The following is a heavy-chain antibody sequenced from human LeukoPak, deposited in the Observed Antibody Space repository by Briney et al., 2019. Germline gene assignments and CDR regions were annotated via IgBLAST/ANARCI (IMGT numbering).Heavy chain of an antibody. J-gene: IGHJ4*02. Sequence: ASVKVSCKASGYIFTSYYMHWVRQAPGQGLEWMGIINPSGGSTSYAQKFQGRVTMTRDTSTSTVYMELSSLRSEDTAVYYCARPGIYGDYEYYFDYWGQGTLVTVSS. CDR1: GYIFTSYY. CDR3: ARPGIYGDYEYYFDY. D-gene: IGHD4-17*01. CDR2: INPSGGST. V-gene: IGHV1-46*01.